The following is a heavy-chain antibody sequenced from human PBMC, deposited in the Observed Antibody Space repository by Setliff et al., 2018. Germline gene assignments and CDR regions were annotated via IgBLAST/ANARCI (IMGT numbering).Heavy chain of an antibody. CDR2: IYHSGST. CDR1: GGSISSGIYY. D-gene: IGHD3-3*01. CDR3: ARMSGFQYIDV. Sequence: SETLSLTCTVSGGSISSGIYYWSWIRRPPGKGLEWIGEIYHSGSTNYNPSLKSRLTISVDKSKNQFSLKLSSVTAEDTAVYYCARMSGFQYIDVWDKGTTVTVSS. V-gene: IGHV4-39*07. J-gene: IGHJ6*03.